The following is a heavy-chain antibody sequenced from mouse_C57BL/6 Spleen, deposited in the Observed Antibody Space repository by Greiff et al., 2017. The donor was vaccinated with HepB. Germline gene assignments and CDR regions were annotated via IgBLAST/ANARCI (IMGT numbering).Heavy chain of an antibody. CDR1: GYTFTSYW. CDR3: ARRGGDGPLYYYAMDY. D-gene: IGHD3-3*01. Sequence: QVQLQQSGAELVKPGASVKLSCKASGYTFTSYWMQWVKQRPGQGLEWIGEIDPSDSYTNYNQKFKGKATLTVDTSSSTAYMQLSSLTSEDSAVYYCARRGGDGPLYYYAMDYWGQGTSVTVSS. J-gene: IGHJ4*01. CDR2: IDPSDSYT. V-gene: IGHV1-50*01.